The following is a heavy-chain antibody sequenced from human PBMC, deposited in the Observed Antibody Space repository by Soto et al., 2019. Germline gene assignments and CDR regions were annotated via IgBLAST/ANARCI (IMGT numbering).Heavy chain of an antibody. CDR2: IDSRGRTL. V-gene: IGHV3-11*01. CDR1: GFTSSDYS. D-gene: IGHD6-6*01. Sequence: GGSLRLSCVASGFTSSDYSMSWIRQAPGKGLEWLAFIDSRGRTLSYADSVRGRFTISRDNAENSVYLQMDSLRADDTAVYYCARQAARNYIDSWGQGNSVTVSS. J-gene: IGHJ4*02. CDR3: ARQAARNYIDS.